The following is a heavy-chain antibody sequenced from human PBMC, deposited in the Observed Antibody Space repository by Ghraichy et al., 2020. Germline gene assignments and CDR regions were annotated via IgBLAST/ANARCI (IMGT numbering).Heavy chain of an antibody. V-gene: IGHV3-9*01. CDR3: AKDRAPITIAGYGMDV. J-gene: IGHJ6*02. D-gene: IGHD3-10*01. CDR2: ISWNSGSI. CDR1: GFTFDDYA. Sequence: SLNISCAASGFTFDDYAMHWVRQAPGKGLEWVSGISWNSGSIGYADSVKGRFTISRDNAKNSLYLQMNSLRAEDTALYYCAKDRAPITIAGYGMDVWGQGTTVTVSS.